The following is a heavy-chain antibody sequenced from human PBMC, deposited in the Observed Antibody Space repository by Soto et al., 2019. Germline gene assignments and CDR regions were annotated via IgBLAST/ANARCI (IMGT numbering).Heavy chain of an antibody. CDR2: IYWGDEK. CDR1: GFSLNTSGVG. CDR3: ARRPPYTNSLDY. J-gene: IGHJ4*02. D-gene: IGHD4-4*01. Sequence: QITLKESGPALVKPTQTLTLTCTISGFSLNTSGVGVGWIRQPPGKALEWLALIYWGDEKRYSPSLKTRLTITKDTSKNQVVLTMTNMDPVDTATYYCARRPPYTNSLDYWGQGTLVTVSS. V-gene: IGHV2-5*02.